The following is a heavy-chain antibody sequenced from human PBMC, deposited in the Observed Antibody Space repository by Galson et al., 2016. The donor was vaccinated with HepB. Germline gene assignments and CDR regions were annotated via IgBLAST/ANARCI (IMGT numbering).Heavy chain of an antibody. D-gene: IGHD3-9*01. CDR1: EFTFSTYG. CDR2: IWRDGSNK. Sequence: SLRLSCAASEFTFSTYGMHWVRQAPGKGLEWVALIWRDGSNKYYADSVKGRFTISRDNPKNTLYLQMNSLKVEDTAVYYCAREPVRLDDLLTGPPKNPDYWGQGTLVTVSS. V-gene: IGHV3-33*01. J-gene: IGHJ4*02. CDR3: AREPVRLDDLLTGPPKNPDY.